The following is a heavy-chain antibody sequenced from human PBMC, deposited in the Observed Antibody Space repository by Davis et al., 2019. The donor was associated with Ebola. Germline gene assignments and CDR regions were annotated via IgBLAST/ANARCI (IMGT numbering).Heavy chain of an antibody. J-gene: IGHJ6*03. V-gene: IGHV3-30-3*01. CDR3: ARDPGTGGHNYYYYYMDV. D-gene: IGHD1-7*01. CDR2: ISYDGSNK. CDR1: GFTFSSYA. Sequence: GESLKISCAASGFTFSSYAMHWVRQAPGKGLEWVAVISYDGSNKYYADSVKGRFTISRDNSKNTLYLQMNSLRAEDTAVYYCARDPGTGGHNYYYYYMDVWGKGTTVTVSS.